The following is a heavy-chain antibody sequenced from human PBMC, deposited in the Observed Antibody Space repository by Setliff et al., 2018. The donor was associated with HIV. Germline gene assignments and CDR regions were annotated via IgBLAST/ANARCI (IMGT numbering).Heavy chain of an antibody. CDR1: GGTFSSYA. J-gene: IGHJ4*02. V-gene: IGHV1-69*05. CDR2: SIPMYGTS. CDR3: ARSPRYSSGWYDSYLDQ. Sequence: GASVKVSCKASGGTFSSYAISWVRQAPGQGLEWMGGSIPMYGTSNYAQKFQGRVTITTDESTSTAYMELSRLRSDDTAVYYCARSPRYSSGWYDSYLDQWGQGTLVTVSS. D-gene: IGHD6-19*01.